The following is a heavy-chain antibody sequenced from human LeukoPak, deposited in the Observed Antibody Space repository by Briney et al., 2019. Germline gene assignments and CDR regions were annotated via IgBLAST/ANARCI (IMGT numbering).Heavy chain of an antibody. V-gene: IGHV3-53*01. CDR3: ARHTGYSSGWPRKYHYYGMNV. D-gene: IGHD6-19*01. Sequence: GGSLRLSCPASGFTVSIKYMSWVSQAPGKGLEWVSVIYSGGSTYYADSVKGRFTISRDNSKNTLYLQMNSLRAEDTAVYYCARHTGYSSGWPRKYHYYGMNVWRQGTTVTVSS. J-gene: IGHJ6*01. CDR2: IYSGGST. CDR1: GFTVSIKY.